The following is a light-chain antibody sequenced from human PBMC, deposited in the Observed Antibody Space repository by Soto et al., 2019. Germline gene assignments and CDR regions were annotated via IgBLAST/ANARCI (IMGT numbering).Light chain of an antibody. CDR2: VGTGGIVG. J-gene: IGLJ2*01. CDR1: SGYSNYK. CDR3: GADHGSGNNFVRV. V-gene: IGLV9-49*01. Sequence: QLVLTQPPSASASLGASVTLTCTLSSGYSNYKVDWYQQRPGKGPRFVMRVGTGGIVGSKGDGIPDRFSVLGSGLNRYLTIKNIQEEDESDYHCGADHGSGNNFVRVFGGGTKLTVL.